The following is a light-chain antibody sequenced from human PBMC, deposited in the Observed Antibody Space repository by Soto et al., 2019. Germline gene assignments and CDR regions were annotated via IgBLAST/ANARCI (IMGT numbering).Light chain of an antibody. J-gene: IGKJ4*01. V-gene: IGKV3-20*01. CDR3: QQYGTSLT. CDR2: AAS. Sequence: IVLTQSPGALSLSPGEGATLSCRASQSIKNNFLAWYQQRPGQAPRLLIHAASIRASGISDRFTGTASGTDFPLTISRLEPDDFGVYYCQQYGTSLTFGGGTWVE. CDR1: QSIKNNF.